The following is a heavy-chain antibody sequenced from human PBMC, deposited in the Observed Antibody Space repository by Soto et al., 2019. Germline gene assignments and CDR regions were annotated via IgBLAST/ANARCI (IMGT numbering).Heavy chain of an antibody. CDR3: ARAVAGIVDY. D-gene: IGHD6-19*01. V-gene: IGHV1-46*01. CDR2: INPSGGST. Sequence: ASVKVSCKASGYTFTSYYMHWVRQAPGQGLEWMGIINPSGGSTSYAQKFQGWVTMTRDTSISTAYMELSRLRSDDTAVYYCARAVAGIVDYWGRGTLVTVSS. CDR1: GYTFTSYY. J-gene: IGHJ4*02.